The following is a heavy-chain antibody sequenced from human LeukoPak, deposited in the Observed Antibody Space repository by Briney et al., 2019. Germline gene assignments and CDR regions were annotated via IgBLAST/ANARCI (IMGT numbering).Heavy chain of an antibody. V-gene: IGHV1-8*01. Sequence: GASVKVSCKASGYTFTSYDINWVRQATGQGLEWMGWMNPNSGNTGYAQKFQGRVTMTRNTSISTAYMELSSLRSEDTAVYYCARVISSSWSRVRLGRSGYYFDYWGQGTLVTVSS. CDR3: ARVISSSWSRVRLGRSGYYFDY. CDR1: GYTFTSYD. CDR2: MNPNSGNT. J-gene: IGHJ4*02. D-gene: IGHD6-13*01.